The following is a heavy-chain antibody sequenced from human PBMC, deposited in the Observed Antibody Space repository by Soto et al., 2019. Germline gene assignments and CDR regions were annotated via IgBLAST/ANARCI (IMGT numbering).Heavy chain of an antibody. CDR2: IYWNGDK. CDR1: GFSLSTSGVG. V-gene: IGHV2-5*01. J-gene: IGHJ4*02. CDR3: AHSPSGWFLFDY. D-gene: IGHD6-19*01. Sequence: QITLKESGPTLVKPTQTLTLTCTFSGFSLSTSGVGVGWIRQSPGKALQWLALIYWNGDKRYNPSLKTRLTITKDTSKSQVVLTLTNMDPVDTATYYCAHSPSGWFLFDYWGQGTLVTVSS.